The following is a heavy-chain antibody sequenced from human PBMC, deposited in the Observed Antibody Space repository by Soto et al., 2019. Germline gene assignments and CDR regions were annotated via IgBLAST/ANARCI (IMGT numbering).Heavy chain of an antibody. V-gene: IGHV4-61*05. CDR2: IYYSGST. CDR1: GGSISSSSYY. D-gene: IGHD4-17*01. J-gene: IGHJ4*02. CDR3: AISFDYGGID. Sequence: ETLSLTCTVSGGSISSSSYYWGWIRQPPGKGLEWIGYIYYSGSTNYNPSLKSRVTISVDTSKNQFSLKLSSVTAADTAVYYCAISFDYGGIDWGQGTLVTVSS.